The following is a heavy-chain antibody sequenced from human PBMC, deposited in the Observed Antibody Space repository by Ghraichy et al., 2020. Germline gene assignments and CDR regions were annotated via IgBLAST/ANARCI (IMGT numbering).Heavy chain of an antibody. D-gene: IGHD6-19*01. Sequence: SQTLSLTCTVHGGSLSGYFWSWIRQSPGKGLEWFGEINHSGATNYNPSLKSRVTISVDTSKNQFSLKLSSVTAADTAVYYCVRGRYSTGWSSDYHYYGMDVWGQGTTVSVSS. J-gene: IGHJ6*02. CDR3: VRGRYSTGWSSDYHYYGMDV. V-gene: IGHV4-34*01. CDR1: GGSLSGYF. CDR2: INHSGAT.